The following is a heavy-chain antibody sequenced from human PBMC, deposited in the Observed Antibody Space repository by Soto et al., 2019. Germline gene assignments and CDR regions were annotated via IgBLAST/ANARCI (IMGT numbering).Heavy chain of an antibody. CDR1: GGSISSYY. CDR2: IYYSGST. CDR3: ATLTILTSVSYRFLGDYHYYLMAF. Sequence: PSESLSLTCTVSGGSISSYYWSWIRQPPGKGLEWIGYIYYSGSTNYNPSLKSRVTITVDTSKNKFSLKLSTVTAADTAVYYCATLTILTSVSYRFLGDYHYYLMAFWGKGSPVTVSS. V-gene: IGHV4-59*08. J-gene: IGHJ6*03. D-gene: IGHD3-16*02.